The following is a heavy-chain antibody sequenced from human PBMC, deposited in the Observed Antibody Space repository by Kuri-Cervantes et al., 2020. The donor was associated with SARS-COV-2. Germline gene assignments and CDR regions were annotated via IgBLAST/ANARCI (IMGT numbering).Heavy chain of an antibody. CDR1: GFTFSSYA. CDR2: ISGSGGST. CDR3: AKPRGYSAYDPSDY. V-gene: IGHV3-23*01. D-gene: IGHD5-12*01. J-gene: IGHJ4*02. Sequence: GASLKISCAASGFTFSSYAMSWVRQAPGKGLEWVGAISGSGGSTYYADSVKGRFTISRDNSKNTLYLQMNSLRAEDTAVYYCAKPRGYSAYDPSDYWGQGTLVTVSS.